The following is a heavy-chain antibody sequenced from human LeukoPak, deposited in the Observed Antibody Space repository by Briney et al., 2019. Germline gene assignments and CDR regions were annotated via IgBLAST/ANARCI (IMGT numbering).Heavy chain of an antibody. CDR3: ARTSPGDWFDP. Sequence: ASVKVSCKASGYTFTSYDINWVRQATGQGLEWMGWMNPNSGNTGYAQKLQGRVTITRNTSISTAYMELSSLRSEDTAVYYCARTSPGDWFDPWGQGTLVTVSS. J-gene: IGHJ5*02. V-gene: IGHV1-8*03. D-gene: IGHD3-10*01. CDR1: GYTFTSYD. CDR2: MNPNSGNT.